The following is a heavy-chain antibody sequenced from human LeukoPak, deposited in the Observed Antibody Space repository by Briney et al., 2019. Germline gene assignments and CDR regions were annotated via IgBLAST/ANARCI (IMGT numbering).Heavy chain of an antibody. J-gene: IGHJ4*02. CDR1: GYTFTGYY. CDR2: INPNSGGT. V-gene: IGHV1-2*02. Sequence: GASVKVSCKASGYTFTGYYMHWVRQAPGQGLEWMGWINPNSGGTNYAQKFQGRVTMTRDTSISTAYMELSRLRSDDTAVYYCARVRVRGVISALDYWGQGTLVTVSS. CDR3: ARVRVRGVISALDY. D-gene: IGHD3-10*01.